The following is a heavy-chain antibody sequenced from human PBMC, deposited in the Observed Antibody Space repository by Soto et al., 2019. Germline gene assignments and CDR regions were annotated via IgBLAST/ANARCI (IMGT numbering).Heavy chain of an antibody. D-gene: IGHD5-12*01. CDR3: ARDRSMDGYNSRSFDY. V-gene: IGHV1-69*01. Sequence: QVQLVQSGAEVKKPGSSVKVSCKASGGTFSSFGFNWVRQAPGQGLEWMGGIIPLFGTANYAEKFQGRVTISADAGTSTASMELIGLSSEDTAIYYCARDRSMDGYNSRSFDYWGQGTLVTVS. J-gene: IGHJ4*02. CDR2: IIPLFGTA. CDR1: GGTFSSFG.